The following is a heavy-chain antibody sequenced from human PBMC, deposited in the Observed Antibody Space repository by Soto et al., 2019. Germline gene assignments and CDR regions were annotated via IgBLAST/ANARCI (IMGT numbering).Heavy chain of an antibody. Sequence: HPGGSLRLSCAASGFTVTSNYMSWVRQAPGRGLEWVSVIYSGDDTYYARSVRGRFTLSRDNSKNTLYLQMNGLRAEDTAVYYCARVDGDSFAFDIWGRGTMVTVSS. D-gene: IGHD4-17*01. CDR3: ARVDGDSFAFDI. CDR1: GFTVTSNY. CDR2: IYSGDDT. V-gene: IGHV3-66*01. J-gene: IGHJ3*02.